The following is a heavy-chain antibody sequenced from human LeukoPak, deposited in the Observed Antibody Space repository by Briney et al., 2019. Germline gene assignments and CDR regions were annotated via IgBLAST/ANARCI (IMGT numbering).Heavy chain of an antibody. CDR3: ASSEDYYDSSGSYFDY. D-gene: IGHD3-22*01. V-gene: IGHV3-30*04. CDR2: ISYDGSNK. CDR1: GFTFSSYA. J-gene: IGHJ4*02. Sequence: GGSLRLSCAASGFTFSSYAMHWVRQAPGKGLEWVAVISYDGSNKYYADSVKGRFTISRDNSKNTLYLQMNSLRAEATAVYYCASSEDYYDSSGSYFDYWGQGTLVTVSS.